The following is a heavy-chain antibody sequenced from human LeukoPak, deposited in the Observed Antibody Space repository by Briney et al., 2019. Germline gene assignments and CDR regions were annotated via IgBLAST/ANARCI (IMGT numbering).Heavy chain of an antibody. D-gene: IGHD4-23*01. V-gene: IGHV4-38-2*02. CDR3: ARDRLRWPKIDY. J-gene: IGHJ4*02. CDR2: ISQSGNT. CDR1: GYSISSGYD. Sequence: PSETLSLTCTVSGYSISSGYDWGWMRQAPGKGLEWLGSISQSGNTYNNPSLKSRVTLSVDTSKNQVSLKLSSVTAADTAVYYCARDRLRWPKIDYWGQGTLVTVSS.